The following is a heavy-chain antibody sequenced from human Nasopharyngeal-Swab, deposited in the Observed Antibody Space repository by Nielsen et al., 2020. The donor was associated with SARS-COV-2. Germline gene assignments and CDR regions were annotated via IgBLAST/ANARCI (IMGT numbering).Heavy chain of an antibody. V-gene: IGHV3-7*01. CDR2: IKQDGSEK. D-gene: IGHD2-15*01. Sequence: WIRQPPGKGLEWVANIKQDGSEKYYVDSVKGRFTISRDNAKNSLYLQMNSLRAEDTAVYYCARDHLYCSGGSCYRNYYGMDVWGQGTTVTVSS. J-gene: IGHJ6*02. CDR3: ARDHLYCSGGSCYRNYYGMDV.